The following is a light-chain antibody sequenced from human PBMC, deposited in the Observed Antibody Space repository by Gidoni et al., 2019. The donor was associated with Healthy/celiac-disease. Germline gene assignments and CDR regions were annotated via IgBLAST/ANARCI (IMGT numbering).Light chain of an antibody. Sequence: DIVINQSPDSLAGSLGERATINRKSSQSILYSSNNKNYLAWYQQKPGQPPKLLIYWASTRESGVPDRFSGSGSGTDFTLTISSLQAEDVAVYYCQQYYGTPITFGQGTRLEIK. CDR3: QQYYGTPIT. J-gene: IGKJ5*01. V-gene: IGKV4-1*01. CDR1: QSILYSSNNKNY. CDR2: WAS.